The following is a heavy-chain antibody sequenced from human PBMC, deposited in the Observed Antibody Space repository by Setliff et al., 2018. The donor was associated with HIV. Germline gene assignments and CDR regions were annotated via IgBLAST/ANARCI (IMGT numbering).Heavy chain of an antibody. D-gene: IGHD7-27*01. CDR2: INPNSGNT. V-gene: IGHV1-8*02. CDR3: TRGADYLGIPSYYYYYMDV. Sequence: ASVKVSCKASGGTFSSYAISWVRQAPGQGLEWMGWINPNSGNTGYAQKFQGRVTMTRDTSTSTAYMELSRLRSEDTAVYYCTRGADYLGIPSYYYYYMDVWGKGTTVTVSS. CDR1: GGTFSSYA. J-gene: IGHJ6*03.